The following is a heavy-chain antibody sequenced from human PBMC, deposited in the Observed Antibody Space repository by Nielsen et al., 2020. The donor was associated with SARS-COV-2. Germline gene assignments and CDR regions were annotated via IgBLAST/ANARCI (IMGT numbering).Heavy chain of an antibody. CDR2: IYYSGST. Sequence: SETLSLTCTVSGGSISSGGYYWSWIRQHPGKGLEWIGYIYYSGSTYYNPSLKSRVTISVDTSKNQFSLKLSSVTAADTSVYYCARADTYLFDPWGQGTLVTVSS. D-gene: IGHD3-10*01. V-gene: IGHV4-31*03. CDR1: GGSISSGGYY. CDR3: ARADTYLFDP. J-gene: IGHJ5*02.